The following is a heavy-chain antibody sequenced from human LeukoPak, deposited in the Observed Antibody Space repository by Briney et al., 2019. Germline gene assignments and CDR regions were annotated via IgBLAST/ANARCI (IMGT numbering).Heavy chain of an antibody. CDR2: ITRSSKYI. Sequence: AGSLRLSCAASGLTFSTYTMYWVRQAPGKGLEWVSSITRSSKYIYYADSVKGRFTISRDNAKNSLFLQVSSLRDEDTAVYYCARGPLDSNSHWGQGTLVTVSS. D-gene: IGHD1-1*01. J-gene: IGHJ4*02. CDR3: ARGPLDSNSH. CDR1: GLTFSTYT. V-gene: IGHV3-21*01.